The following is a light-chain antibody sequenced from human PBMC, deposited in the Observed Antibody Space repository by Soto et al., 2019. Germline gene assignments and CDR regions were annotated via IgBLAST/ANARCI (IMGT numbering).Light chain of an antibody. CDR1: QSVSRSY. J-gene: IGKJ1*01. CDR2: GAS. V-gene: IGKV3-20*01. Sequence: EIVLTQSPGTLSLSPGERATLSCRASQSVSRSYLAWYQQKPGQAPRLLIYGASSRAAGIPDRFSGSGSGTDFTLTISRLEPEDFAVYYCQQYGSSLPWTFGQGTKVEIK. CDR3: QQYGSSLPWT.